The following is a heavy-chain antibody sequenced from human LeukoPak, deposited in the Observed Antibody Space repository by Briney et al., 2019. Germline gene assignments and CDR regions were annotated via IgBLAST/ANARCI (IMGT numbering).Heavy chain of an antibody. CDR3: ARVERLFGYSSSWLYYYYYYYMDV. CDR1: GYTFTSYY. V-gene: IGHV1-46*01. J-gene: IGHJ6*03. D-gene: IGHD6-13*01. CDR2: INPTGGST. Sequence: GASVKVSCKASGYTFTSYYMHWVRQAPGQGLEWMGLINPTGGSTGYAQKFQGRVTMTRNTSISTAYMELSSLRSEDTAVYYCARVERLFGYSSSWLYYYYYYYMDVWGKGTTVTISS.